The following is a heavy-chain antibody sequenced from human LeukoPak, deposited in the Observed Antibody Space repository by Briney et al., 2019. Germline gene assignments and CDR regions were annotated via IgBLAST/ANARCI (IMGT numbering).Heavy chain of an antibody. J-gene: IGHJ6*02. V-gene: IGHV3-30*18. CDR2: RSYDGSNK. Sequence: PGGSLRLSCAASGFTFSSYGMHWVRQAPGKGLEWVAVRSYDGSNKYYADSVKGRFTISRDNSKNTLYLQMNSLRAEDTAVYYCANVYYDFWSGLKGNNYYYYGMDVWGQGTTVTVSS. D-gene: IGHD3-3*01. CDR3: ANVYYDFWSGLKGNNYYYYGMDV. CDR1: GFTFSSYG.